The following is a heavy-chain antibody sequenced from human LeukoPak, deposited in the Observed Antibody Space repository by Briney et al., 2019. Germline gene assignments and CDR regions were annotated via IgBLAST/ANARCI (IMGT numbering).Heavy chain of an antibody. CDR1: GFTFSNYG. CDR3: ARGLGSYSAFDI. J-gene: IGHJ3*02. Sequence: GGSLRLSCAASGFTFSNYGMNWVRQAPGKGLEWVSGISPSSDITYYADSVKGRFTISRDNSKNTVYLQMNSLRAEDTAVYYCARGLGSYSAFDIWGQGTMVTVSS. D-gene: IGHD1-26*01. V-gene: IGHV3-23*01. CDR2: ISPSSDIT.